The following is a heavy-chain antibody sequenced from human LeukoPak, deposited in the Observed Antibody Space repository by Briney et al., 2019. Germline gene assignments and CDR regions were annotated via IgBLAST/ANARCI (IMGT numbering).Heavy chain of an antibody. V-gene: IGHV3-7*01. J-gene: IGHJ4*02. D-gene: IGHD6-6*01. Sequence: PGGSLRLSCAASGFTFSSYWMNWVRQAPGKGLGWVANIKEDGSEKYYVDSEKGRFTISRDNAKNSLYLQMNSLRAEDTAVYYCARGEHSSFDYWGQGTLVTVSS. CDR2: IKEDGSEK. CDR1: GFTFSSYW. CDR3: ARGEHSSFDY.